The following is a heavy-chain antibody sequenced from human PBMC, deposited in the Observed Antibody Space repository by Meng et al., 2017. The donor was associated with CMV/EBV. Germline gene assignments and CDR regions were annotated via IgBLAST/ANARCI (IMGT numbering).Heavy chain of an antibody. CDR1: GSFSGYY. J-gene: IGHJ5*02. CDR3: ARARCSSTSCYLPKRFDP. V-gene: IGHV4-34*01. D-gene: IGHD2-2*01. CDR2: INHSGST. Sequence: GSFSGYYWSGIRQPQGKGLEWIGEINHSGSTNYNPSLKSRVTISVDTSKNQFSLKLSSVTAADTAVYYCARARCSSTSCYLPKRFDPWGQGTLVTVSS.